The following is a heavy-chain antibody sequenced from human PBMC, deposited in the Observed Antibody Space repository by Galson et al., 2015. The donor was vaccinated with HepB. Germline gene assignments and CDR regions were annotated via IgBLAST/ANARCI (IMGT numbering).Heavy chain of an antibody. Sequence: SLRLSCAGSGVTLSKYGMSWVRQAPGKGLDWVSVISDSGDSTHYADSVKGRFIISRDNSRNTLYLQMNSLRAEDTAVYYCARGSNPWKYLEYWGQGTLVTVSS. V-gene: IGHV3-23*01. CDR1: GVTLSKYG. CDR2: ISDSGDST. D-gene: IGHD3-10*01. CDR3: ARGSNPWKYLEY. J-gene: IGHJ4*02.